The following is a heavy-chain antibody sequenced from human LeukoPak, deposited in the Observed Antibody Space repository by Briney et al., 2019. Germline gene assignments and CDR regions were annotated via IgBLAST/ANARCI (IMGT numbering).Heavy chain of an antibody. CDR1: GFTFSNAW. J-gene: IGHJ5*02. D-gene: IGHD5-18*01. CDR2: IKSKTDGGTT. Sequence: GGSLRLSCAASGFTFSNAWMSWVRQAPGKGLEWVGRIKSKTDGGTTDYAAPVKGRFTISRDDSKNTLYLQMNSPKTEDTAVYYCTTDLWQLWVQTWGQGTLVTVSS. V-gene: IGHV3-15*01. CDR3: TTDLWQLWVQT.